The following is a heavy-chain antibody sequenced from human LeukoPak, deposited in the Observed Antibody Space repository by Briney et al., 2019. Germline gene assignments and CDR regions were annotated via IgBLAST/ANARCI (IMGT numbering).Heavy chain of an antibody. CDR2: INYDGSDT. D-gene: IGHD6-13*01. Sequence: PGGSLRLSCAASGFTFSSYWMHWVRQAPGKGLVWVSGINYDGSDTRYADTVKGRFTISRDNAKNTLYLQMNSLRAEDTAVYYCQRDFMTAAGIHWGQGTLVTVSS. CDR3: QRDFMTAAGIH. V-gene: IGHV3-74*01. J-gene: IGHJ4*02. CDR1: GFTFSSYW.